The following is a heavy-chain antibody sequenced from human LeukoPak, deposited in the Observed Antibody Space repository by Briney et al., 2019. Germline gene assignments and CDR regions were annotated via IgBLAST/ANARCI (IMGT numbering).Heavy chain of an antibody. V-gene: IGHV1-46*01. CDR2: INPSGGST. J-gene: IGHJ4*02. CDR1: GGTFSSYA. D-gene: IGHD3-10*01. Sequence: ASVKVSCKASGGTFSSYAISWVRQAPGQGLEWMGIINPSGGSTSYAQKFQGRVTMTRDMSTSTVYMELSSLRSEDTAVYYCARGAGSYGYYFDYWGQGTLVTVSS. CDR3: ARGAGSYGYYFDY.